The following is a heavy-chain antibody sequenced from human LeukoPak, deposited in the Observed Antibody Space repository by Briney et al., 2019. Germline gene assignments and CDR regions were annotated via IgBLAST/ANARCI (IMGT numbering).Heavy chain of an antibody. CDR3: ARDQVDYDFWSGYYLGLLDY. D-gene: IGHD3-3*01. Sequence: VASVKVSCKASGYTFTSYYMHWVRQAPGQGLEWMGIINPSGGSTSYAQKFQGRVTMTRDTSTSTVYMELSSLRSEDTAVYYCARDQVDYDFWSGYYLGLLDYWGQGTLVTVSS. CDR2: INPSGGST. CDR1: GYTFTSYY. V-gene: IGHV1-46*01. J-gene: IGHJ4*02.